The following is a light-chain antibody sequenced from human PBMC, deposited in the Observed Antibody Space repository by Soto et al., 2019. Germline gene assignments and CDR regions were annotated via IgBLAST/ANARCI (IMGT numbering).Light chain of an antibody. Sequence: QSALTQPASVSGSPGQSITISCTGTSSDVGGYNYVSWYQQHPGKAPKLMTYDVSNRPSGVSNRFSGSKSGNTASLTISGRQAEYEADYYCSSYTSSSTDVFGTGTKVTVL. CDR3: SSYTSSSTDV. CDR1: SSDVGGYNY. J-gene: IGLJ1*01. V-gene: IGLV2-14*01. CDR2: DVS.